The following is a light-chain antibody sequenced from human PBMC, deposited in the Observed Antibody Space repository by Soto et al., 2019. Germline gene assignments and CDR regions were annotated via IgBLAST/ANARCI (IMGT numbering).Light chain of an antibody. Sequence: QSALTQPASVSGSPGQSITISCTGTSSDVGGYNYVSWYQQHPGKAPKLMIYDVSNRPSGVSNRFSGSKSGNTASLTISGLQAEDEADYYCSSYPSSVAVFGGGTQLTVL. V-gene: IGLV2-14*01. CDR3: SSYPSSVAV. CDR2: DVS. J-gene: IGLJ7*01. CDR1: SSDVGGYNY.